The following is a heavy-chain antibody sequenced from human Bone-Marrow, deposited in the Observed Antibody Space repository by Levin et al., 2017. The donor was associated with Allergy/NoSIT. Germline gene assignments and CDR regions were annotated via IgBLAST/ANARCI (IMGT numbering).Heavy chain of an antibody. J-gene: IGHJ4*02. CDR2: ISWNSGSI. Sequence: LSLTCAASGFTFDDYAMHWVRQAPGKGLEWVSGISWNSGSIGYADSVKGRFTISRDNAKNSLYLQMNSLRAEDTALYYCAKDAYYDFWSGYFDYWGQGTLVTVSS. CDR3: AKDAYYDFWSGYFDY. CDR1: GFTFDDYA. V-gene: IGHV3-9*01. D-gene: IGHD3-3*01.